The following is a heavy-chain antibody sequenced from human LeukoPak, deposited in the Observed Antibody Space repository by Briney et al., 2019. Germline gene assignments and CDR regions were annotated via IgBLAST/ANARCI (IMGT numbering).Heavy chain of an antibody. J-gene: IGHJ3*02. D-gene: IGHD6-13*01. CDR2: IYSKGTT. CDR3: ARGGSSWYGAFGI. CDR1: GDSVSSFY. V-gene: IGHV4-4*07. Sequence: SETLSLTCAVSGDSVSSFYWSWVRQSAGKGLEWIGRIYSKGTTKYNLSLKSRVTISLDQSKNQFSLELTSVTAADTSVYYCARGGSSWYGAFGIWGQGTVVTVSS.